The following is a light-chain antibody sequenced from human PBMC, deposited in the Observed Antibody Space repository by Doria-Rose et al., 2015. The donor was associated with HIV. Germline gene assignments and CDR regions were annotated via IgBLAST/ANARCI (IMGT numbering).Light chain of an antibody. CDR2: GAS. J-gene: IGKJ1*01. CDR1: QSVSANY. Sequence: EIVLTQSPGTLSLSPGDRATLSCRASQSVSANYLAWYQQRPGQSPRLLIYGASSRATDIPDRFSGSGSGTDFTLTISRLEPEDFAVYYCHQYASSRTFGQGTKVEIK. V-gene: IGKV3-20*01. CDR3: HQYASSRT.